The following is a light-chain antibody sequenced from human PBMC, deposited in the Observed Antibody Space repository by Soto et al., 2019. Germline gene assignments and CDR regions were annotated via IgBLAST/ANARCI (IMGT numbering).Light chain of an antibody. CDR1: SSDVGGYNF. CDR2: EVS. Sequence: SALTQPPSASGSPGQSVTISCTGTSSDVGGYNFVSWYQQHPGRAPKLIIYEVSKRPSGVPDRFSGSKSGNTASLAISGLRSEDEADYYCASWDDSLSGYVFGTGTKVTVL. CDR3: ASWDDSLSGYV. V-gene: IGLV2-8*01. J-gene: IGLJ1*01.